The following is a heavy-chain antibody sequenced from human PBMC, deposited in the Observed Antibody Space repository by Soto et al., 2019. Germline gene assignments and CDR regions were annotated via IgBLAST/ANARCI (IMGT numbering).Heavy chain of an antibody. V-gene: IGHV3-30*18. Sequence: QVQLVESGGGVVQPGTSLRLSCVASGFTFRSYGMHWVRQAPGKGLEWVAVTSYDGYTKYYAYSVKGRFTISRDNSKNTLYMQMNSLRVEDTAVYQCVKVHGNDVLDGFDLWGQGTMVTVSS. CDR3: VKVHGNDVLDGFDL. D-gene: IGHD1-1*01. J-gene: IGHJ3*01. CDR1: GFTFRSYG. CDR2: TSYDGYTK.